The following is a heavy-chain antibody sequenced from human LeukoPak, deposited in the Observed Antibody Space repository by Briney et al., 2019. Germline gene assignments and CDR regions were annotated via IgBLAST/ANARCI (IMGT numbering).Heavy chain of an antibody. CDR1: GFTFSNYG. V-gene: IGHV3-30*18. CDR2: ISYDGSNK. J-gene: IGHJ6*04. CDR3: AELGITMIGGV. D-gene: IGHD3-10*02. Sequence: GGSLRLSCAASGFTFSNYGVSWVRQAPGKGLEWVAVISYDGSNKYYADSVKGRFTISRDNAKNSLYLQMNSLRAEDTAVYYCAELGITMIGGVWGKGTTVTISS.